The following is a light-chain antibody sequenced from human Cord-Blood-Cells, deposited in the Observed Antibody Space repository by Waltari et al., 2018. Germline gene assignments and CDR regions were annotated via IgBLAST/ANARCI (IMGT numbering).Light chain of an antibody. V-gene: IGKV1-39*01. J-gene: IGKJ4*01. CDR3: QQSYSTPT. CDR1: QSISSY. Sequence: DILMTSSPSSLSASVGDRVTITCRASQSISSYLNWYQQKPGKAPKLLIYAASSLQSGVPSRFSGSGSGTDFTLTISSPQPEDFATYYCQQSYSTPTFGGGTKVEIK. CDR2: AAS.